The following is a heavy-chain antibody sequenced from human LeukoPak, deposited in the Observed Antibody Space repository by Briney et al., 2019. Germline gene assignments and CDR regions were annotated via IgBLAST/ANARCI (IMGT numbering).Heavy chain of an antibody. CDR3: ARDSRVTMVRGPPLLEAFDI. CDR2: ISAYNGNT. CDR1: GYTFTSYG. J-gene: IGHJ3*02. V-gene: IGHV1-18*04. D-gene: IGHD3-10*01. Sequence: ASVKVSYKASGYTFTSYGISWVRQAPGQGLEWMGWISAYNGNTNYAQKLQGRVTMTTDTSTSTAYMELRSLRSDDTAVYYCARDSRVTMVRGPPLLEAFDIWGQGTMVTVSS.